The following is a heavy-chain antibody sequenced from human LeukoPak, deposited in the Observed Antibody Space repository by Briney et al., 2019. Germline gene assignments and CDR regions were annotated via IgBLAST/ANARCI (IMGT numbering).Heavy chain of an antibody. CDR2: IKSKTDGGTT. Sequence: PGGSLRLSCAASGFTFSNAWMSWVRQAPGKGLEWVGRIKSKTDGGTTDYAAPVKGRFTISRDDSKNTLYLQMNSLKTEDTAVYYCTTDFIYVVVVTSDAMGIDYWGQGTLVTVSS. D-gene: IGHD2-21*02. J-gene: IGHJ4*02. CDR3: TTDFIYVVVVTSDAMGIDY. CDR1: GFTFSNAW. V-gene: IGHV3-15*01.